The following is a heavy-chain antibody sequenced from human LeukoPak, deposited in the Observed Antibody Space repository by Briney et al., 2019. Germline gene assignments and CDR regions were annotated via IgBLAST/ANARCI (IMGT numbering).Heavy chain of an antibody. J-gene: IGHJ6*02. D-gene: IGHD5-12*01. CDR1: GFTFSNCG. CDR2: IWYDGKTK. CDR3: AREGYRSANGMDV. Sequence: GGSLILSCAASGFTFSNCGMSWVRQAPGKGLEWVAVIWYDGKTKYYAESVKGRFSISRDNSKNTLYLQMNSLRAEDTAVYYCAREGYRSANGMDVWGQGTMVTVSS. V-gene: IGHV3-33*08.